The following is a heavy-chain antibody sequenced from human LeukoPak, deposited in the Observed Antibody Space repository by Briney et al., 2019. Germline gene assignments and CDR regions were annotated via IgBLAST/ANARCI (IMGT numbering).Heavy chain of an antibody. CDR1: GFTFSTYA. V-gene: IGHV3-30-3*01. D-gene: IGHD2-2*01. CDR3: AKDISGYCSSTSCPYSNYFDY. J-gene: IGHJ4*02. CDR2: ISNDGSNK. Sequence: GGSLRLSCAASGFTFSTYAMHWVRQAPGKGLEWVAVISNDGSNKYYADSVKGRFTISRDNSKNTLYLQMNSLRAEDTAVYYCAKDISGYCSSTSCPYSNYFDYWGQGTLVTVSP.